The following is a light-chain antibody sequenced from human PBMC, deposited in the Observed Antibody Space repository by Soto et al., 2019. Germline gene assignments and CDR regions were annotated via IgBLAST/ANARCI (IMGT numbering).Light chain of an antibody. V-gene: IGKV1-39*01. Sequence: DIQMTQSPSSLSASVGDRVTITCWASQSISNFLNWYQHKPGKAPELLIYAASNLQGGVPSRFSGSGSGTDFTPTISSLQPEDFATYYCQQTYNAPPWTFGQGTKVEIK. CDR3: QQTYNAPPWT. CDR2: AAS. J-gene: IGKJ1*01. CDR1: QSISNF.